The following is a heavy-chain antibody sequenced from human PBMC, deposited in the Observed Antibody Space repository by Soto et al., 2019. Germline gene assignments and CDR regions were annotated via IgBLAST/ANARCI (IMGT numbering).Heavy chain of an antibody. Sequence: GGSLRLSCAASGFTFNKYWMTWVHQAPGKGLEWVANIREDGGEKYFADSVKGRFTISRDNAKNSLYLQMDSLRAEDTAAYYYARQSLTGYHLFDQWGQGTLVTVSS. V-gene: IGHV3-7*01. CDR1: GFTFNKYW. CDR3: ARQSLTGYHLFDQ. D-gene: IGHD3-9*01. J-gene: IGHJ5*02. CDR2: IREDGGEK.